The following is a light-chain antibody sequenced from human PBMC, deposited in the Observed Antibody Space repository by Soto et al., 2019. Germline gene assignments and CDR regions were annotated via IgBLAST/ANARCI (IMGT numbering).Light chain of an antibody. V-gene: IGKV3-15*01. CDR1: XSGSRN. CDR2: GQX. CDR3: QQYNNWPTWT. Sequence: ILIRQSTATLSVSPGERGTLSCRGRXSGSRNLGCYQKKPGQDARPXIYGQXTRATGIPARFIGSGSGKEFTLTLSSLQSEDFPVYYCQQYNNWPTWTFGQGTKV. J-gene: IGKJ1*01.